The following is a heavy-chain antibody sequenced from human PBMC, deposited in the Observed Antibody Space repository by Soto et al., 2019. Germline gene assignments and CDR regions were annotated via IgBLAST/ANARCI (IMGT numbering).Heavy chain of an antibody. D-gene: IGHD4-4*01. CDR3: AKGSYTNYNWFDP. Sequence: EVQLLESGGGLVQPGGSLRLSCAASGFTFSSHAMSWVRQAPGKGLEWVSSMSGSGDNTYHADSVKGRFTVSRDNSKNTLYLQMNSLRVEYTAVYYCAKGSYTNYNWFDPWGQGTLVTVSS. J-gene: IGHJ5*02. CDR2: MSGSGDNT. V-gene: IGHV3-23*01. CDR1: GFTFSSHA.